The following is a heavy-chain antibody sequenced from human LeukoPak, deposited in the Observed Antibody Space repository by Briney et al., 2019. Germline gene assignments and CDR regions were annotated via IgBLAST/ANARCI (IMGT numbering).Heavy chain of an antibody. D-gene: IGHD3-3*01. Sequence: PGGSLRLSCAASGFTVSSNYMSWVRQAPGKGLEWVSVIYSGGSTYYADSVKGRFTISRDNSKNTLYLQMNSLRAEDTAVYYCARGITIFGVVTPDAFDIWGQGTMVTVSS. CDR2: IYSGGST. J-gene: IGHJ3*02. CDR3: ARGITIFGVVTPDAFDI. V-gene: IGHV3-53*01. CDR1: GFTVSSNY.